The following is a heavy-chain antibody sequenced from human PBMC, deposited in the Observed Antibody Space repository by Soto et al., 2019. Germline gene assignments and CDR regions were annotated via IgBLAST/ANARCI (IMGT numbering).Heavy chain of an antibody. CDR3: ARGAYGSGSYYNIGYYGMDV. J-gene: IGHJ6*02. Sequence: SVKVSCKASGGTFSGYAISWVRQAPGQGLEWMGGIIPIFGTANYAQKFQGRVTITADESTSTAYMELSSLRSEDTAVYYCARGAYGSGSYYNIGYYGMDVWGQGTTVTVSS. V-gene: IGHV1-69*13. D-gene: IGHD3-10*01. CDR1: GGTFSGYA. CDR2: IIPIFGTA.